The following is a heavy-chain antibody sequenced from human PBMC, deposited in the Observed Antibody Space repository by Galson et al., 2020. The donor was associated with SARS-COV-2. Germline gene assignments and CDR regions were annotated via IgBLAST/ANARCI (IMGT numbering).Heavy chain of an antibody. D-gene: IGHD4-17*01. CDR1: GFTFSSYG. J-gene: IGHJ5*02. CDR3: AKNGDSNWFDP. V-gene: IGHV3-30*18. CDR2: ISYDGSNK. Sequence: GESLKISCAASGFTFSSYGMHWVRQAPGKGLEWVAVISYDGSNKYYADSVKGRFTISRDNSKNTLYLQMNSLRAEDTAVYYCAKNGDSNWFDPWGQGTLVTVSS.